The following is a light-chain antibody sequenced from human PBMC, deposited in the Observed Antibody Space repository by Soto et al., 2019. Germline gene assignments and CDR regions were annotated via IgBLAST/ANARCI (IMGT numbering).Light chain of an antibody. J-gene: IGLJ1*01. V-gene: IGLV2-14*03. CDR3: SSYTSSSTLV. CDR1: SSDVGGYSS. Sequence: QSALTQPASVSGSPGQSITISCTGTSSDVGGYSSVSWYQHHPGKAPKLMIYDVSNRPSGVSNRFSGSKSGNTASLTISGLQAEDEADYYCSSYTSSSTLVFGTGTRPPS. CDR2: DVS.